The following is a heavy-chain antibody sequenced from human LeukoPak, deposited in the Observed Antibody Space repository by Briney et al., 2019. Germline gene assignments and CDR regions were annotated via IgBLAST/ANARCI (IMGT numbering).Heavy chain of an antibody. CDR1: GFTFSSYA. Sequence: GGSLRLSCAASGFTFSSYAMSWVRQAPGKGLEWVSAISGSGGSTYYADSVKGRFTISRDNSKNALYLQLNSPRPEDTAVYYCAKDPDAFCGGDCYAWEPRYMDVWGKGTTVTVSS. J-gene: IGHJ6*03. CDR2: ISGSGGST. D-gene: IGHD2-21*02. CDR3: AKDPDAFCGGDCYAWEPRYMDV. V-gene: IGHV3-23*01.